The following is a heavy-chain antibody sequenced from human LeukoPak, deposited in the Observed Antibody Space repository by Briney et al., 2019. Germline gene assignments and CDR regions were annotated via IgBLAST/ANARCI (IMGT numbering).Heavy chain of an antibody. CDR2: IYPGDSDT. D-gene: IGHD3-10*01. Sequence: GESLKISCKGSGYSFTSYWIGWVRQTPGKGLEWMGIIYPGDSDTRYSPSFQGQVTISADKSISTAYLQWSSLKASDTAMYYCAITGPMVRAKDPNYYGMDVWGQGTTVTVSS. CDR3: AITGPMVRAKDPNYYGMDV. CDR1: GYSFTSYW. J-gene: IGHJ6*02. V-gene: IGHV5-51*01.